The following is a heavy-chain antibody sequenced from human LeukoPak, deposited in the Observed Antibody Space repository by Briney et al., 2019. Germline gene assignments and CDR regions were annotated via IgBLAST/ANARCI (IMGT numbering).Heavy chain of an antibody. V-gene: IGHV3-74*01. D-gene: IGHD3-3*02. CDR3: VLVSLTPG. Sequence: GGSLRLSCAASGFTFSTYWMHWVRQAPGKGLVWVSRISSDGSNTNYADSVKGRLTISRDNANNTLYLQMNSLRAEDTAVYYCVLVSLTPGWGQGTLVTVSS. CDR2: ISSDGSNT. J-gene: IGHJ4*02. CDR1: GFTFSTYW.